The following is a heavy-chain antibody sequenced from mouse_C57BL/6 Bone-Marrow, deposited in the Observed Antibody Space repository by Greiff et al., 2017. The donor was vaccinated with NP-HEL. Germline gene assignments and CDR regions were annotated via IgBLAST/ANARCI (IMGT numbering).Heavy chain of an antibody. Sequence: VQLQQPGTELVKPGASGYTFTSYWMHWVKQRPGQGLEWIGNINPSNGGTNYNEKFKSKATLTVDKSSSTAYMQLSSLTSEDSAVYYCARWSIYYGNYGWGQGTLVTVSA. CDR2: INPSNGGT. D-gene: IGHD2-1*01. CDR3: ARWSIYYGNYG. V-gene: IGHV1-53*01. J-gene: IGHJ3*02. CDR1: GYTFTSYW.